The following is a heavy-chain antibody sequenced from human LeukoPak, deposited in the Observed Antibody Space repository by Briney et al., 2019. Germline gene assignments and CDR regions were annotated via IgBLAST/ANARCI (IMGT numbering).Heavy chain of an antibody. V-gene: IGHV3-9*01. Sequence: QPGGSLRLSCAASGFTFDDYAMHWVRQAPGKGLEWVSGINWSGDRIGHADSVKGRFTISRDNAKKSLYLQMNSLRTEDTALYYCAKGGIHRGYYYYYMDVWGKGTTVTISS. CDR3: AKGGIHRGYYYYYMDV. CDR1: GFTFDDYA. J-gene: IGHJ6*03. D-gene: IGHD6-13*01. CDR2: INWSGDRI.